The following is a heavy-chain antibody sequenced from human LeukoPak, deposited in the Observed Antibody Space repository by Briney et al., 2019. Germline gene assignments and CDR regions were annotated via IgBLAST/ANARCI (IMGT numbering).Heavy chain of an antibody. J-gene: IGHJ3*01. V-gene: IGHV3-53*01. CDR3: ARDHTLLGYAFDV. CDR2: IYGGGTT. CDR1: GFIVSSNY. D-gene: IGHD3-10*02. Sequence: AGGSLRLSCAASGFIVSSNYMSWVRQAPGKGLEWVSVIYGGGTTHYADSVKGRFTISRDSSTNTLYLQMNNLRPEDTAVYYCARDHTLLGYAFDVWGQGTMVTVSS.